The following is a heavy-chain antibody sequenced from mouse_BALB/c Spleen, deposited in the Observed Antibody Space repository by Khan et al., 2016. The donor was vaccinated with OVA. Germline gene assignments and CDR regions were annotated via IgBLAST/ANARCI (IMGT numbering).Heavy chain of an antibody. CDR3: TRDRVDY. Sequence: QVQLKESGAELAKPGASVKMSCKASGYTFTTYWMHWVKQRPGQGLEWIGYINPTSGYTDYTEKFKDRATLSADKSSSTAYMQLSSLTSEDSAVYYFTRDRVDYWGQGTTLTVSA. J-gene: IGHJ2*01. V-gene: IGHV1-7*01. CDR2: INPTSGYT. CDR1: GYTFTTYW.